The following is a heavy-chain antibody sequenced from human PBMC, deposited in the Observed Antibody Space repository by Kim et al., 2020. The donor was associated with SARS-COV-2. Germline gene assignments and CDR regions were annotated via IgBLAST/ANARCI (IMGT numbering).Heavy chain of an antibody. V-gene: IGHV4-34*01. Sequence: SETLSLTCAVYGGSFSGYYWSWIRQPPGKGLEWIGEINHSGSTNYNPSLKSRVTISVDTSKNQFSLKLSSVTAADTAVYYCARLAFDIWGQGTMVTVSS. CDR3: ARLAFDI. CDR1: GGSFSGYY. CDR2: INHSGST. J-gene: IGHJ3*02.